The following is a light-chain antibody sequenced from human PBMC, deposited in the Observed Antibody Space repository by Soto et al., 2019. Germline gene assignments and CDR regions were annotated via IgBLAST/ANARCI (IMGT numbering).Light chain of an antibody. J-gene: IGLJ1*01. V-gene: IGLV2-14*01. CDR2: EVG. CDR3: SSYAGSSNV. CDR1: SSDIGGYNF. Sequence: QSVLTQPASVSGSPGQSITISCTGTSSDIGGYNFVSWYQHHPGKAPKLIIFEVGNRPSGVSDRFSGSKSGNTASLTISGLQAEDEADYYCSSYAGSSNVFGTGTKVTVL.